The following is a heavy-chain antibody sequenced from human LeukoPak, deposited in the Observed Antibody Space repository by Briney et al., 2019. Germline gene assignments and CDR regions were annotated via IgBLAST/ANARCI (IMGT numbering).Heavy chain of an antibody. Sequence: AETLSLTCTVSDTSINTYYWSWIRQPAGKGLEWIGRIYTSGSTNYNPSLKSRVTMSVDTSKNQFSLKLSSVTAADTAVYYCARVGGWDDAFDIWGQGTMVTVSS. CDR2: IYTSGST. CDR1: DTSINTYY. CDR3: ARVGGWDDAFDI. J-gene: IGHJ3*02. V-gene: IGHV4-4*07. D-gene: IGHD3-16*01.